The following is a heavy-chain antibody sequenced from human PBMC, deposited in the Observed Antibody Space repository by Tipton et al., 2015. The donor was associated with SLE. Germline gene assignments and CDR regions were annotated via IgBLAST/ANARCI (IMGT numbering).Heavy chain of an antibody. V-gene: IGHV4-34*01. CDR3: ARDRVGLWFRTNYYYYYGMDV. D-gene: IGHD3-10*01. CDR1: GGSFSGYY. Sequence: TLSLTCAVYGGSFSGYYWSWIRQPPGKGLEWIGEINHSGSTNYNPSLKSRVTISVDTSKNQFSLKLSSVTAADTAVYYCARDRVGLWFRTNYYYYYGMDVWCQGTTVTVSS. CDR2: INHSGST. J-gene: IGHJ6*02.